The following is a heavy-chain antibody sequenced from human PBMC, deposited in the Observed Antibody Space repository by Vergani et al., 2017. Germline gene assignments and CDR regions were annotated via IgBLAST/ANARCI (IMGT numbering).Heavy chain of an antibody. CDR2: IDWDDDK. CDR1: GFSLSTSGMC. CDR3: ARIRTNYDFWSGYHYYYYYYMDV. V-gene: IGHV2-70*20. J-gene: IGHJ6*03. D-gene: IGHD3-3*01. Sequence: QVTLRESGPALVKPTQTLTLTCTFSGFSLSTSGMCVSWVRQPPGKALEWLALIDWDDDKYYSTSLKTRLTISKDTSKNQVVLTMTNMDPVDTATYYCARIRTNYDFWSGYHYYYYYYMDVWGKGTTVTVSS.